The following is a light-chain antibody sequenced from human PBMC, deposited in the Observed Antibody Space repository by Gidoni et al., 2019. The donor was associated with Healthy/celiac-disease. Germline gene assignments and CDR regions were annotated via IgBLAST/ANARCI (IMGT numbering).Light chain of an antibody. Sequence: DIQMTQSPSSLSASVGDRVTITCRASQSISSYLNWYQQKPGKAPKLLIYAASSLQSGVPSRFSGSGSGTDFTLTISSLQPEDFATYYCQQSYSTPRTSGQXTKVEIK. CDR2: AAS. CDR1: QSISSY. CDR3: QQSYSTPRT. J-gene: IGKJ1*01. V-gene: IGKV1-39*01.